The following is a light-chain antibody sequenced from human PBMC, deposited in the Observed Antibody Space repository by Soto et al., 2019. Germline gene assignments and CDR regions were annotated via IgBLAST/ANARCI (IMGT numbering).Light chain of an antibody. J-gene: IGKJ1*01. CDR2: AAS. Sequence: DIQMTQSPSSVSASVGDRVTITCRASQDISSWVAWYQQKPGKAPKLLISAASSLQSGVPRRFSGSGSGTDFTLIISSLQPEDFATYYCQQFTTFPRTFGQGTKVEIK. CDR1: QDISSW. V-gene: IGKV1-12*01. CDR3: QQFTTFPRT.